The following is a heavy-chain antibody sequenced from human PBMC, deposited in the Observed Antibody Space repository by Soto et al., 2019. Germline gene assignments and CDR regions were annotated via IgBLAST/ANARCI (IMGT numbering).Heavy chain of an antibody. D-gene: IGHD6-19*01. CDR1: GFTFSNVW. CDR3: IADTPQSVAVAFDI. Sequence: AGGSLRLSCAASGFTFSNVWMNWVRQAPGKGLEWVGRIKSKTDGGTTDYAAPVKGRFTISRDDSKNTLYLQMNGLKIEDTAVYYCIADTPQSVAVAFDIWGQGTMVTVSS. CDR2: IKSKTDGGTT. V-gene: IGHV3-15*07. J-gene: IGHJ3*02.